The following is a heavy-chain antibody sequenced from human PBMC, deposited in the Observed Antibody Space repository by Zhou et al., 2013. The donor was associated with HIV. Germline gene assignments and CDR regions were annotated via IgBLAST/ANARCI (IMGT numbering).Heavy chain of an antibody. Sequence: QVQLVQSGAEVKKPGSSVKLSCKASGGTFGSFAISWVRQAPGQGLEWMGGIIPITGIPNYARKFEGRVTISADESTTTSQMDLSSLTSHDTAVYYCGRVLLDRSDYWGQGNPGHRLL. J-gene: IGHJ4*02. CDR1: GGTFGSFA. V-gene: IGHV1-69*12. CDR2: IIPITGIP. CDR3: GRVLLDRSDY.